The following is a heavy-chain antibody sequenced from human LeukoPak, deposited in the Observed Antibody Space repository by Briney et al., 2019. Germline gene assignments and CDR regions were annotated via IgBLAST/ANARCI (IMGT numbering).Heavy chain of an antibody. Sequence: PSETLSLTCTVSGGSISSYYWSWIRQPPGKGLEWIGYIYYSGSTNYNPSLKSRVTISVDTSKNQFSLKLSSVTAADTAVYCCARLRVAGTYFQHWGQGTLVTVSS. CDR1: GGSISSYY. J-gene: IGHJ1*01. CDR3: ARLRVAGTYFQH. CDR2: IYYSGST. D-gene: IGHD6-19*01. V-gene: IGHV4-59*08.